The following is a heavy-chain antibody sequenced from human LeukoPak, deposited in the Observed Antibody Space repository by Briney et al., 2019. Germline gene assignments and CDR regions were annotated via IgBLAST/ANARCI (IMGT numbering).Heavy chain of an antibody. J-gene: IGHJ4*02. V-gene: IGHV4-34*01. CDR1: GGSFSGYY. D-gene: IGHD3-22*01. CDR3: AREAGSYDSSGYYSLYYSFDY. Sequence: SETLSLTCAVYGGSFSGYYWSWIRQPPGKGLEWIGEINHSGSTNYNPSLKSRVTMSVDTSKNQFSLKLTSVTAADTAVYYCAREAGSYDSSGYYSLYYSFDYWGQGTLVTVSS. CDR2: INHSGST.